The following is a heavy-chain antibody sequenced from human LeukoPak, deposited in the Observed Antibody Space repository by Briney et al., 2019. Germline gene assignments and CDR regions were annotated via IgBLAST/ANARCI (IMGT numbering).Heavy chain of an antibody. CDR2: ISGSGGST. CDR1: GFTFSSSA. J-gene: IGHJ4*02. D-gene: IGHD3-16*01. CDR3: AKDNDYVWGSSDY. Sequence: PGGSLRLSCAASGFTFSSSAMSWVRQAPGKGLEWVSAISGSGGSTYYADSVKGRFTISRDNSKNTLYLQMNSLRAEDTAVYYCAKDNDYVWGSSDYWGQGTLVTVSS. V-gene: IGHV3-23*01.